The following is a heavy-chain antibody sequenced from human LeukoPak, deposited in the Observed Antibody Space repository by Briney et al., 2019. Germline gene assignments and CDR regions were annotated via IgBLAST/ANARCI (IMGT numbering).Heavy chain of an antibody. V-gene: IGHV3-73*01. CDR2: IRSKANSYAT. CDR1: GFTFSGSA. CDR3: TTHLSSSWYSIIDY. D-gene: IGHD6-13*01. J-gene: IGHJ4*02. Sequence: PGGSLRLSCAASGFTFSGSAMHWVRQASGKGLEWVGRIRSKANSYATACAASVKGRFTISRDDSKNTAYLQMNSLKTEDTAVYYCTTHLSSSWYSIIDYWGQGTLVTVSS.